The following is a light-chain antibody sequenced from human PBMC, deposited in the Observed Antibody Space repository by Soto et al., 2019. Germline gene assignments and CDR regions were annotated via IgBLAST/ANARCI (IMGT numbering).Light chain of an antibody. Sequence: DIQMTQSPSSLSASIGDRVTITCRASQGVRNSLAWFQQKPGKGPKSLIYDGSSLQSGVPSKFSGSGSGTDFTLTIASLQPEDFATYYCQQYDSHPFTFGQGTRLEIK. J-gene: IGKJ2*01. CDR3: QQYDSHPFT. CDR2: DGS. V-gene: IGKV1-16*02. CDR1: QGVRNS.